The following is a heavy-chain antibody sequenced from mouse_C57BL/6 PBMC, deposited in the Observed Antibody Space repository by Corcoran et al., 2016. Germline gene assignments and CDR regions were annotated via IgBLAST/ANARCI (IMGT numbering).Heavy chain of an antibody. V-gene: IGHV3-6*01. CDR3: ARDYYGSTFDY. CDR1: GYSITSGYY. CDR2: ISYDGSN. Sequence: DVQLQESGPGLVKPSQSLPLTCSVTGYSITSGYYWNWIRQFPGNKLEWMGYISYDGSNNYNPSLKNRISITRDTSKNQFFLKLNSVTTEDTATYYCARDYYGSTFDYWGQGTTLTVSS. J-gene: IGHJ2*01. D-gene: IGHD1-1*01.